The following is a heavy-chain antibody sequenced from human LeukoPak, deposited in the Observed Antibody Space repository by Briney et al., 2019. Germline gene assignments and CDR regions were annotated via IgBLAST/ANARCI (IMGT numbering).Heavy chain of an antibody. J-gene: IGHJ4*02. CDR3: ARSLIFSAYYDY. CDR1: GYTFTNYD. Sequence: ASVKVSCKASGYTFTNYDINWVRQATGQGLEWMGWMNPNSGDTAYAQRFLGRVTITRNTSISTAYMELSSPRSEDTAVYYCARSLIFSAYYDYWGQGTLVTVSS. V-gene: IGHV1-8*03. CDR2: MNPNSGDT. D-gene: IGHD2-8*01.